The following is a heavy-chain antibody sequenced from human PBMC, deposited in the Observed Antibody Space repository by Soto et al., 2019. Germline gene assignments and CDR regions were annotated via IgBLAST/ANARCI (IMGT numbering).Heavy chain of an antibody. CDR1: GFTFSSYA. Sequence: PGGSLRLSCAASGFTFSSYAVSWVRQAPGKGLEWVSAISGSGGSTYYADSVKGRFTISRDNSKNTLYLQMNSLRAEDTAVYYCAKDSPNYDFWSGSSPRTDYWGQGTLVTVSS. J-gene: IGHJ4*02. CDR3: AKDSPNYDFWSGSSPRTDY. D-gene: IGHD3-3*01. V-gene: IGHV3-23*01. CDR2: ISGSGGST.